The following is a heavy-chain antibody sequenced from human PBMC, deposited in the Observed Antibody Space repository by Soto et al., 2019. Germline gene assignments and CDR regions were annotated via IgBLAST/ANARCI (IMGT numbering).Heavy chain of an antibody. V-gene: IGHV4-39*01. CDR1: GGSISSSSYY. J-gene: IGHJ6*03. CDR3: ARPSYRNVKDIVVVPAAPGGDYYYYYMDV. Sequence: PSETLSLTCTVSGGSISSSSYYWGWIRQPPGKGLEWIGSIYYSGSTYYNPSLKSRVTISVDTSKNQFSLKLSSVTAADTAVYYCARPSYRNVKDIVVVPAAPGGDYYYYYMDVWGKGTTVTVSS. D-gene: IGHD2-2*01. CDR2: IYYSGST.